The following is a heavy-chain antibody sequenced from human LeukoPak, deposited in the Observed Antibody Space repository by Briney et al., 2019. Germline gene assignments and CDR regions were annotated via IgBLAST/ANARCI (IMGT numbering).Heavy chain of an antibody. CDR2: IYSGVST. CDR3: AIDSTYYDSSGYYPPDAFDI. CDR1: GFTASSNY. J-gene: IGHJ3*02. Sequence: GGSLRLSCAASGFTASSNYMSWVAQAPGKGLGGSSVIYSGVSTYYADSVKGRFTISRDNSKNTLYLQMNSLRAEDTAVYYCAIDSTYYDSSGYYPPDAFDIWGQGTMVTVSS. V-gene: IGHV3-53*01. D-gene: IGHD3-22*01.